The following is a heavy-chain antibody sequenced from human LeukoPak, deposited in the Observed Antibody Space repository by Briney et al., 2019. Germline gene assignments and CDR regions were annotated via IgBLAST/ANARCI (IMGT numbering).Heavy chain of an antibody. CDR1: GFTFTTFG. Sequence: QPGRSLRLSCAASGFTFTTFGIHWVRQAPGKGLEWVAAISPHGNIEYYTDSVEGRFTISRDNSKNMIYLQMNSLRGEDSAVYYCAKINNNDDYWGQGNLVTVSS. D-gene: IGHD1/OR15-1a*01. CDR3: AKINNNDDY. V-gene: IGHV3-30*18. J-gene: IGHJ4*02. CDR2: ISPHGNIE.